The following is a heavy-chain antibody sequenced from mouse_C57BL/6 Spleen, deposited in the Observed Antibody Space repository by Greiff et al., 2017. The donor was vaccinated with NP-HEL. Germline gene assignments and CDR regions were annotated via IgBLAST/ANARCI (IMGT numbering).Heavy chain of an antibody. CDR2: IWSGGST. CDR1: GFSLTSYG. Sequence: VQVVESGPGLVQPSQSLSITCTVSGFSLTSYGVHWVRQSPGKGLEWLGVIWSGGSTDYNAAFISRLSISKDNSKSQVFFKMNSLQADDTAIYYCARNGATVVHWYFDVWGTGTTVTVSS. D-gene: IGHD1-1*01. CDR3: ARNGATVVHWYFDV. J-gene: IGHJ1*03. V-gene: IGHV2-2*01.